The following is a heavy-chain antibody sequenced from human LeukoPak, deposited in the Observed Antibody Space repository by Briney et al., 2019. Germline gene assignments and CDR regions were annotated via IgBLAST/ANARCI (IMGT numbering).Heavy chain of an antibody. Sequence: GGSLRLSCAASGFTFSSYGMHWVRQAPGKGLEWVAVISYDGSNKYYADSVKGRFTISRDNAKNSLYLQMNSLRAKDTAVYYCASYLDRNYYDSSGYSDYWGQGTLVTVSS. CDR1: GFTFSSYG. J-gene: IGHJ4*02. V-gene: IGHV3-30*03. CDR3: ASYLDRNYYDSSGYSDY. CDR2: ISYDGSNK. D-gene: IGHD3-22*01.